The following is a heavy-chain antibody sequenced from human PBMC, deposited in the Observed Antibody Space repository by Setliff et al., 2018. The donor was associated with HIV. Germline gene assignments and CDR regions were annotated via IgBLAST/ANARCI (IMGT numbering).Heavy chain of an antibody. J-gene: IGHJ4*02. CDR2: TIPVLSMS. Sequence: ASVKVSCKTSGDTFNSYTINWVRQAPGQGLEWMGRTIPVLSMSNFAHKFQGRGTITADKSTNTAYLRLSGLTSDDTAVYYCARQIHSSGWYVYWGQGTPVTVSS. CDR1: GDTFNSYT. V-gene: IGHV1-69*02. CDR3: ARQIHSSGWYVY. D-gene: IGHD6-19*01.